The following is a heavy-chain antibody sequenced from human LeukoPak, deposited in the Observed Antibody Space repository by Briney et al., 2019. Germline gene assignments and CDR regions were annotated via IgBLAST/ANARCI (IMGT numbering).Heavy chain of an antibody. CDR1: GYTFTGYY. D-gene: IGHD5-12*01. V-gene: IGHV1-2*02. CDR3: VTVSPLGEEWLPFDY. Sequence: VASVKVSCKASGYTFTGYYMHWVRQAPGQGLEWMGWINPNSGGTNYAQKFQGRVSITRDMSTSTVYMELSSLRSEDTAVYYCVTVSPLGEEWLPFDYWGQGTLVTVSS. J-gene: IGHJ4*02. CDR2: INPNSGGT.